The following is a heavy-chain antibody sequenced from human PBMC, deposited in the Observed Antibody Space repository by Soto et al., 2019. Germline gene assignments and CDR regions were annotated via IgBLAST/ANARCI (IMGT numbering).Heavy chain of an antibody. CDR1: GGSISSGGYY. V-gene: IGHV4-31*03. CDR3: ARDLRGNWFDP. CDR2: IYYSGSN. Sequence: QVQLQESGPGLVKPSQTLSLTCTVSGGSISSGGYYWSWIRQHPGKGLEWIGYIYYSGSNYYNPSLKSRVTIAVYTAKKPFSLKMSTVTAAETAEYYCARDLRGNWFDPWGQGTLVTVPS. J-gene: IGHJ5*02.